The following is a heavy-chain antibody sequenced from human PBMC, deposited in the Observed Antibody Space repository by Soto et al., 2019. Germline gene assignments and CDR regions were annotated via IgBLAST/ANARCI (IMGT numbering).Heavy chain of an antibody. CDR1: GYTFTSYD. Sequence: QVQLVQSGAEVKKPGASVKVSCKASGYTFTSYDINWVRQATGQGLEWMGWMNTNSENTGYAQKFQGRVTRTRNTSIITAYMERISLRSEDTAVYYCARDPLGGGNPDFDYWGQGTLVTVSS. CDR3: ARDPLGGGNPDFDY. CDR2: MNTNSENT. V-gene: IGHV1-8*01. D-gene: IGHD2-15*01. J-gene: IGHJ4*02.